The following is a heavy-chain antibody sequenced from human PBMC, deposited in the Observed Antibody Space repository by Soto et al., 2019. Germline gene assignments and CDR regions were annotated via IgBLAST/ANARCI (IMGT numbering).Heavy chain of an antibody. CDR3: AIDYPASSHTSTTPLAPNDY. D-gene: IGHD1-7*01. CDR2: ISWNSGSI. CDR1: GFTFDDYA. V-gene: IGHV3-9*01. J-gene: IGHJ4*02. Sequence: EVQLVESGGGLVQPGRSLRLSCAASGFTFDDYAMHWVRQAPGKGLEWVSGISWNSGSIAYADSVKGRFTISRDNAKNSLYLHMNSLRAEDTAIYYCAIDYPASSHTSTTPLAPNDYWGQGTQVTVSS.